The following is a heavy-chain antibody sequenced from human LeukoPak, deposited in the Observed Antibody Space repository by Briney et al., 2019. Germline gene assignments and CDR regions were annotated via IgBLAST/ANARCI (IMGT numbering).Heavy chain of an antibody. J-gene: IGHJ6*03. CDR3: ASVSRTYYYYMDV. D-gene: IGHD1-14*01. Sequence: SETLSLTCTVSGDSISSYYWTWIRQPPGKGLEWIGEINHSGSTNYNPSLKSRVTISVDTSKNQFSLKLSSVTAADTAVYYCASVSRTYYYYMDVWGKGTTVTVSS. CDR1: GDSISSYY. CDR2: INHSGST. V-gene: IGHV4-34*01.